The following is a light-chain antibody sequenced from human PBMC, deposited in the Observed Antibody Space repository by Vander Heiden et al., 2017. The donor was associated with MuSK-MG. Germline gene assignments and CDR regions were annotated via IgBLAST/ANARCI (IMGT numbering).Light chain of an antibody. CDR2: KAS. Sequence: DIPMTQSPSTLSASVGDRVTITCRASQSISTWLAWYQQKPGKAPKLLIYKASNLENGVSSRFSGSGFGTEFTLTITSLQPDDFATYYCQQYDTYSTFGQGTKLEIK. CDR1: QSISTW. CDR3: QQYDTYST. J-gene: IGKJ2*01. V-gene: IGKV1-5*03.